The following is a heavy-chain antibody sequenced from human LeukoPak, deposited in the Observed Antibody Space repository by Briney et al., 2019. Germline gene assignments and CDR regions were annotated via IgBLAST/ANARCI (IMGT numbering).Heavy chain of an antibody. CDR2: ISWNSGSI. CDR3: AKDTVGTGIVGVLDY. J-gene: IGHJ4*02. Sequence: QPGRSLRLSCAASGFTFDDYAMHWVRHAPGKGLEWVSGISWNSGSIGYADSVKGRFTISRDNAKNSLYLQMNSLRAEDTALYYCAKDTVGTGIVGVLDYWGQGTLVTVSS. CDR1: GFTFDDYA. V-gene: IGHV3-9*01. D-gene: IGHD1-26*01.